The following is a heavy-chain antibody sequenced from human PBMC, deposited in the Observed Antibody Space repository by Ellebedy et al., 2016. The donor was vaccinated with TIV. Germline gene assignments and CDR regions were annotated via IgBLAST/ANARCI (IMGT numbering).Heavy chain of an antibody. D-gene: IGHD7-27*01. CDR3: ATGRPGDYYYYMDV. J-gene: IGHJ6*03. V-gene: IGHV1-69*13. Sequence: SVKVSCXASGYTFTSYGISWVRQAPGQGLEWMGGIIPIFGTANYAQKFQGRVTITADESTSTAYMELSSLRSEDTAVYYCATGRPGDYYYYMDVWGKGTTVTVSS. CDR2: IIPIFGTA. CDR1: GYTFTSYG.